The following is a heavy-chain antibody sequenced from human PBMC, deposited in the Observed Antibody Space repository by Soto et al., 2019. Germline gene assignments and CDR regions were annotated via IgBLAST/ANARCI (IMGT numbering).Heavy chain of an antibody. CDR1: GFTVSSNY. D-gene: IGHD3-9*01. CDR3: ARDRDWAFDF. Sequence: GGSLRLSCAASGFTVSSNYMSWVRQAPGKGLEWVSVIYSGGSAYYADSVKGRFTISRDNSKNTLYLQMNSLRAEDSAIYYCARDRDWAFDFWGQGALVTSPQ. V-gene: IGHV3-66*01. J-gene: IGHJ4*02. CDR2: IYSGGSA.